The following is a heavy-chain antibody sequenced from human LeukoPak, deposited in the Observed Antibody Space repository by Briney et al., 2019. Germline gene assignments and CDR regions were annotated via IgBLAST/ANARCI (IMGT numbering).Heavy chain of an antibody. CDR2: IDGGGGSI. D-gene: IGHD2-21*02. CDR3: ARELLLCGGDCNDY. V-gene: IGHV3-48*03. Sequence: GGSLRLSCAASGFTFSDFEMNWVRQVPGKGLEWVSHIDGGGGSIFYADSVKGRFTVSRDNAKNSLYLQMNSLRVEDTAIYYCARELLLCGGDCNDYWGQGALVTVSS. CDR1: GFTFSDFE. J-gene: IGHJ4*02.